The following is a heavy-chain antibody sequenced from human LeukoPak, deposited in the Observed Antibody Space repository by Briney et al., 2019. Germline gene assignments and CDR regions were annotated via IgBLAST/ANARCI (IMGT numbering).Heavy chain of an antibody. CDR1: GFTVSSNY. V-gene: IGHV3-66*01. J-gene: IGHJ4*02. Sequence: PGGSLRLSCTASGFTVSSNYMSWVRQVPGKGLEWVSVIYIGGSTYYADAVRGRFTISRDNSKNTVHLQMNSLRAEDTAVYYCARGVGDCRGGSCYYWGQGTLVTVSS. D-gene: IGHD2-15*01. CDR2: IYIGGST. CDR3: ARGVGDCRGGSCYY.